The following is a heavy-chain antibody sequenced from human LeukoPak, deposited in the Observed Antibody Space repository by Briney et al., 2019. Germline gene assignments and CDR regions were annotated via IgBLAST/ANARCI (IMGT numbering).Heavy chain of an antibody. D-gene: IGHD6-13*01. V-gene: IGHV4-31*03. CDR1: GGSISSGGYY. CDR3: ARWKQPIDVWYFDL. J-gene: IGHJ2*01. CDR2: IYYSGST. Sequence: NTSQTLSLTCTVSGGSISSGGYYWSWIRQHPGKGLEWIGYIYYSGSTYYNPSLESRVTISVDTSKNQFSLKLSSVTAADTAVYYCARWKQPIDVWYFDLWGRGTLVTVSS.